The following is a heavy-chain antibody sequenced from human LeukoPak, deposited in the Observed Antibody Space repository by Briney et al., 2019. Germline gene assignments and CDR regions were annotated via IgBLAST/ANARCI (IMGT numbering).Heavy chain of an antibody. CDR1: RFTFSSYA. D-gene: IGHD4-11*01. CDR3: AKASGYSNYKYYFDY. V-gene: IGHV3-23*01. J-gene: IGHJ4*02. Sequence: GGPLRLSCAASRFTFSSYAMSWVRQAPGKGLEWVSAISGSGGSTYYADSVKGRFTISRDNSKNTLYLQMNSLRAEDTAVYYCAKASGYSNYKYYFDYWGQGTLVTVSS. CDR2: ISGSGGST.